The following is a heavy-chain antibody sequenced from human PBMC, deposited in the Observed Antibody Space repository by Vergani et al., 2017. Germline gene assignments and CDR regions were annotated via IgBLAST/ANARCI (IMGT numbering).Heavy chain of an antibody. D-gene: IGHD3-22*01. CDR1: GFTFSSYA. CDR3: AKFSSGYYYGYVDL. Sequence: EVQLLESGGGLVQPGGSLRLSCAASGFTFSSYAMSWVRQAPGKGLEWVFGISGSGGSTDYADSVKGRFTISRDNSKNTLYLQLNSLRAEDTAVYYCAKFSSGYYYGYVDLWGRGTLVTVSS. CDR2: ISGSGGST. V-gene: IGHV3-23*01. J-gene: IGHJ2*01.